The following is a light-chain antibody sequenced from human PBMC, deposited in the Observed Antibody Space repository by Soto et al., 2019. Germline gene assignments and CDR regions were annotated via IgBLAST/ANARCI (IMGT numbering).Light chain of an antibody. J-gene: IGKJ2*01. CDR1: QSISNS. CDR3: QQTFSPPYT. V-gene: IGKV1-39*01. Sequence: DLQMTQSLSSLSASVGDTVTITCRASQSISNSLSWYQQKPGKAPKFLIYVASTLQRGVPSRFSGSRSGTDFTLTISSLQPEDVATYYCQQTFSPPYTFGQGTKLEIK. CDR2: VAS.